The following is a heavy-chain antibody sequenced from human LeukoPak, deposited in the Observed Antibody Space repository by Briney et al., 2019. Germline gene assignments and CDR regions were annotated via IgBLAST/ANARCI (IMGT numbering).Heavy chain of an antibody. CDR1: GFTFSSYG. CDR2: IWYDGSNK. Sequence: GGSLRLSCAASGFTFSSYGMHWVRQAPGKGLEWVAVIWYDGSNKYYADSVKGRFTISRDNSKNTLYLQMNSLRAEDTAVYYRAREGLFGEFHDAFDIWGQGTMVTVSS. D-gene: IGHD3-10*02. CDR3: AREGLFGEFHDAFDI. V-gene: IGHV3-33*01. J-gene: IGHJ3*02.